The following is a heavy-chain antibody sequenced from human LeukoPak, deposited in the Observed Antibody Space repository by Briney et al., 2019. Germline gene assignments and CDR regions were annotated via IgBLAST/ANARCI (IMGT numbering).Heavy chain of an antibody. CDR2: IYSGGST. D-gene: IGHD3-10*01. Sequence: GGSLRLSCAASGFTVSSNYMSWVRQAPGKGLEWVSVIYSGGSTYYADSVKGRFTISRDNSKNTLYLQMNSLRAEDTAVYYCARNLRITWFDPWGQGTLVTVSS. V-gene: IGHV3-53*01. CDR3: ARNLRITWFDP. CDR1: GFTVSSNY. J-gene: IGHJ5*02.